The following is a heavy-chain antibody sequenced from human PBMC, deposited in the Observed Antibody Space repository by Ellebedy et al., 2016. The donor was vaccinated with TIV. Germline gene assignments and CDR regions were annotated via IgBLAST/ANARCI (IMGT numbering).Heavy chain of an antibody. CDR3: ARLLPTGIYGRGFFDY. CDR2: IDFTGSA. CDR1: GDSISSSGSY. Sequence: SETLSLTXTVSGDSISSSGSYGGWIRQPPGKGLEWIGTIDFTGSAYYSPSLTSRVTISVDKSQNQLSLNLISVTGADTAVYYCARLLPTGIYGRGFFDYWGQGILVTVSS. V-gene: IGHV4-39*01. J-gene: IGHJ4*01. D-gene: IGHD3-10*01.